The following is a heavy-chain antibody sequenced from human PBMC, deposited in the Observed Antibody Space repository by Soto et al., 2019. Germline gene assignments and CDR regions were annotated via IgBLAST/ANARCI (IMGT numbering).Heavy chain of an antibody. D-gene: IGHD6-13*01. V-gene: IGHV4-4*02. Sequence: SETLSLTCAVSGVSISSSNWWSWVRQPPGKGLEWIGEIYHSGSTNYNPSLKSRVTISVDRSKNQFTLQLTSVTVADTAVYYCATSYGNAWYTYWGQGTQVTVSS. J-gene: IGHJ4*02. CDR3: ATSYGNAWYTY. CDR1: GVSISSSNW. CDR2: IYHSGST.